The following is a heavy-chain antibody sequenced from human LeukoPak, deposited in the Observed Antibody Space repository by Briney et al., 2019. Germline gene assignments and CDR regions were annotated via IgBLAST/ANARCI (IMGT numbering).Heavy chain of an antibody. J-gene: IGHJ4*02. Sequence: PGGSLRLSCAASGFTFSSYEMNWVRQAPGKGLEWVSAISGSGGSTYYADSVKGRFTISRDNSKNTLYLQMNSLRAEDTAVYYCAKDGSGYEMMDYWGQGTLVTVSS. V-gene: IGHV3-23*01. D-gene: IGHD5-12*01. CDR1: GFTFSSYE. CDR3: AKDGSGYEMMDY. CDR2: ISGSGGST.